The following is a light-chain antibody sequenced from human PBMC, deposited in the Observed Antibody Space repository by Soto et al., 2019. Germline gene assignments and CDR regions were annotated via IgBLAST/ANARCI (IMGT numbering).Light chain of an antibody. Sequence: QSALTQPASVSGSPGQSITISCTGTSSDVGAYTYVSWYQQYPGKAPKLMIYAVSNRPSGVSNRFSGSKSGNTASLTISGLQAEDEADYYCSSYTTTPTNTWVFGGGTKLTVL. V-gene: IGLV2-14*01. CDR1: SSDVGAYTY. CDR3: SSYTTTPTNTWV. J-gene: IGLJ3*02. CDR2: AVS.